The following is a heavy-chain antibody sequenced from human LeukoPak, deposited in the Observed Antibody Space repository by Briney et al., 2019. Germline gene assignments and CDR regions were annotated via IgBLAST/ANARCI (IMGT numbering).Heavy chain of an antibody. CDR1: GGTFSSYA. D-gene: IGHD6-19*01. CDR3: ARDLGGWSPNDAFDI. J-gene: IGHJ3*02. CDR2: IIPIFGTA. V-gene: IGHV1-69*01. Sequence: ASVKVSCEASGGTFSSYAISWVRQAPGQGLEWMGGIIPIFGTANYAQKFQGRVTITADESTSTAYMELSSLRSEDTAVYYCARDLGGWSPNDAFDIWGQGTMVTVSS.